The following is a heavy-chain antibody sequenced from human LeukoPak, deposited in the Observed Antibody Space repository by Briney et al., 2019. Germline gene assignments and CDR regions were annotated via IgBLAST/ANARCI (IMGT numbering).Heavy chain of an antibody. CDR1: GFTFSSYW. V-gene: IGHV3-7*01. Sequence: RGSLRLSCAASGFTFSSYWMNWFRQAPEKGLEWVANIKQDGSEKYYADSVRGRFTISRDNAKNSLYLHMSSLRVDDTAVYYCAKAGVLAACDYWDRGTLLTVSS. CDR2: IKQDGSEK. J-gene: IGHJ4*02. D-gene: IGHD2-15*01. CDR3: AKAGVLAACDY.